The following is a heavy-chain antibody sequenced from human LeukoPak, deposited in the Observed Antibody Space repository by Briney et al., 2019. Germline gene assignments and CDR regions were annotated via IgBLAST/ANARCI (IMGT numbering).Heavy chain of an antibody. J-gene: IGHJ4*02. CDR2: LSSSDNT. CDR3: ARNFLTTSGTMGGY. V-gene: IGHV3-23*01. D-gene: IGHD6-13*01. CDR1: GFSFSDYA. Sequence: GGSLRLSCAASGFSFSDYAMSWVRQSPGKGLEWVSGLSSSDNTYYIDSVKGRFTISKDNSNNLYLQMNSLRVEDTAVYYCARNFLTTSGTMGGYWGQGTPATVSS.